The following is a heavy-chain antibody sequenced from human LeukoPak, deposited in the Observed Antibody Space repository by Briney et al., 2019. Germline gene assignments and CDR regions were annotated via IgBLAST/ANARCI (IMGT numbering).Heavy chain of an antibody. CDR2: MNPNSCNT. J-gene: IGHJ4*02. Sequence: ASVTVSYKASGYTFTSYDINWVRQATGQGLEWMGWMNPNSCNTGYAQKFQGRVTMTRNTSISTAYMELSSLRSEDTAVYYCARVIVLNYYDSSGYYYGFGYWGQGTLVTVSS. V-gene: IGHV1-8*01. CDR3: ARVIVLNYYDSSGYYYGFGY. CDR1: GYTFTSYD. D-gene: IGHD3-22*01.